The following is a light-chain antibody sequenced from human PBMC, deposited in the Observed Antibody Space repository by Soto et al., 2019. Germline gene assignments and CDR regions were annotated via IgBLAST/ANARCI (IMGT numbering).Light chain of an antibody. Sequence: ELTQSHYSLTASVGARVTITCRASQDISRYLAWYQQRAGKAPKLLIYGASTLQSGVPSRFSGSGSGTEFTLTISILQPEDFATYHCQQLQRTPFTFGPGTKVDIK. V-gene: IGKV1-9*01. J-gene: IGKJ3*01. CDR3: QQLQRTPFT. CDR1: QDISRY. CDR2: GAS.